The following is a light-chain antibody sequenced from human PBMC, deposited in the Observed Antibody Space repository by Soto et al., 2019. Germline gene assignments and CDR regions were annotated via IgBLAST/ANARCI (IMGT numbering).Light chain of an antibody. Sequence: DIQVTQSPSSLSASVGDRFTITCRASQSISSYLNWYQHKPGQAPKLLIYAASSLQSGVPSRFSGSGSGTDFTLTISSLQPEDFATYYCQQSYSTPRTFGQGTKVDIK. CDR1: QSISSY. CDR3: QQSYSTPRT. CDR2: AAS. J-gene: IGKJ1*01. V-gene: IGKV1-39*01.